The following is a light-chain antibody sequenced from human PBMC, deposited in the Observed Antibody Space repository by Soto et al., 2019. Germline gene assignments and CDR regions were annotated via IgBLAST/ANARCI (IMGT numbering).Light chain of an antibody. V-gene: IGKV1-39*01. J-gene: IGKJ1*01. CDR2: AAS. Sequence: DIQMTQSPSSLSASVGDRVTISCRASQTITTYLNWYQQKPGKAPKLLIYAASSLHSGVPSRFSGSGSGTDFTLTISSLKPEDFEAYYCQQTYSALWTFGQGTKLEIK. CDR1: QTITTY. CDR3: QQTYSALWT.